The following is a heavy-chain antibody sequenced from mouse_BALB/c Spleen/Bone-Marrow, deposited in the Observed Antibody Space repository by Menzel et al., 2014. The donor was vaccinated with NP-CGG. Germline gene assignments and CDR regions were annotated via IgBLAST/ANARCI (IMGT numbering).Heavy chain of an antibody. D-gene: IGHD6-5*01. J-gene: IGHJ3*01. CDR3: ARNSYVPFAY. Sequence: QVHVKQSGPGLVQPSQSLSITCTVSGFSLTSYGVHWVRQSPGKGLEWLGMIWSGGSTDYNAAFISRLSISKDNSKSQVFFKMNSLQPDDTAIYYCARNSYVPFAYWGQGTLVTVFA. CDR1: GFSLTSYG. V-gene: IGHV2-4-1*01. CDR2: IWSGGST.